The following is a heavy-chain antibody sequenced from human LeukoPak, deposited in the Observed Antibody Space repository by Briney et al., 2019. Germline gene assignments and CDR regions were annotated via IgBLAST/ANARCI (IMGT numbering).Heavy chain of an antibody. CDR3: ARMNMVRGVMGAFDI. CDR2: IYYSGST. CDR1: GGSISGYY. Sequence: PSETLSLTCTVSGGSISGYYWSWIRQPPGKGLEWIGYIYYSGSTNYNPSLKSRVTISVDTSKNQFSPKLSSVTAADTAVYYCARMNMVRGVMGAFDIWGQGTMVTVSS. J-gene: IGHJ3*02. D-gene: IGHD3-10*01. V-gene: IGHV4-59*01.